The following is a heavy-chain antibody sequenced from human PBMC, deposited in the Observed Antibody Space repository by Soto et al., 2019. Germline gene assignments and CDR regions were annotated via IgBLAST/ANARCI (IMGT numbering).Heavy chain of an antibody. CDR2: ISAYNGNK. J-gene: IGHJ3*02. V-gene: IGHV1-18*01. CDR3: ARERDYGDYVSDAFDI. CDR1: GYTFTSYG. D-gene: IGHD4-17*01. Sequence: GASVKVSCKASGYTFTSYGISWVRQAPGQGLEWMGWISAYNGNKNYAQKLQGRVTMTTDTSTSTAYMELRSLRSDDTAVYYCARERDYGDYVSDAFDIWGQGTMVTVSS.